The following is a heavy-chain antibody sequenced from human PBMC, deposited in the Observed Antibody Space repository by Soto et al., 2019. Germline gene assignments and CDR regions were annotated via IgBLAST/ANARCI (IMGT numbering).Heavy chain of an antibody. J-gene: IGHJ5*02. V-gene: IGHV4-31*03. Sequence: PSETLSLTCTVSGGSISSGGYYWSWIRQHPGKGLEWIGYIYYSGSTYYNPSLKSRVTISVDTSKNQFSLKLSSVTAADTAVYYCARAYSSSWFAWFDPWGQGTLVTVSS. CDR2: IYYSGST. CDR1: GGSISSGGYY. CDR3: ARAYSSSWFAWFDP. D-gene: IGHD6-13*01.